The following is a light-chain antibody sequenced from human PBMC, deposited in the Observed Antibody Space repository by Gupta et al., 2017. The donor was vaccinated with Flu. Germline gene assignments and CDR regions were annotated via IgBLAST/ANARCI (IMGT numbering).Light chain of an antibody. CDR3: QQYNKWPRT. CDR2: GAS. Sequence: PATLSESPGERATLSCRASQSVSNNLAWYQHKPGQAPRLLIYGASTRATGVPARFSGSRSGTEFTLTISSLQSEDFAVYYCQQYNKWPRTFGQGTKVEIK. CDR1: QSVSNN. V-gene: IGKV3-15*01. J-gene: IGKJ1*01.